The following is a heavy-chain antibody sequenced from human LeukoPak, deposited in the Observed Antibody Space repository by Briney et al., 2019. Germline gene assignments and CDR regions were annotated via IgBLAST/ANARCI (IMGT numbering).Heavy chain of an antibody. CDR1: GFTFSSYA. CDR3: AKRYCSSTNCYHFDF. CDR2: ISGSGVDT. J-gene: IGHJ4*02. Sequence: DPGGSLRLSCAASGFTFSSYAMSWVRQAPGKGLEWVSTISGSGVDTHYADSVKGRFTISRDNSKNTLSLLMNSLRAEDTAVYYCAKRYCSSTNCYHFDFWGRGTLVTVSS. D-gene: IGHD2-2*01. V-gene: IGHV3-23*01.